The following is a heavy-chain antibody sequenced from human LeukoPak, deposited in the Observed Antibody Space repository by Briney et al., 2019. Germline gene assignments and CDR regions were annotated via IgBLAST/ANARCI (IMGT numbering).Heavy chain of an antibody. CDR3: ARGPSSSWFKGTGRVFDY. V-gene: IGHV4-34*01. Sequence: SETLSLTCAVYGGSFSGYYWSWIRQPPGKGLEWIGEINHSGSTNYNPSLKSRVTISVDTSKNQFSLKLSSVTAADTAVYYCARGPSSSWFKGTGRVFDYWGQGTLVTVSS. D-gene: IGHD6-13*01. CDR1: GGSFSGYY. J-gene: IGHJ4*02. CDR2: INHSGST.